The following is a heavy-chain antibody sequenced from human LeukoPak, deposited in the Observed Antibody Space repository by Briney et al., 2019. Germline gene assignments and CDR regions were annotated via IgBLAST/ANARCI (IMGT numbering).Heavy chain of an antibody. V-gene: IGHV3-21*01. D-gene: IGHD2-15*01. J-gene: IGHJ6*02. CDR1: GFTFSSYS. CDR2: IISSSSYI. Sequence: SGGSLRLSGAASGFTFSSYSMNGFRQAPGKGLDGVSSIISSSSYIYYADSVKGRFTISRDNAKHSLYLQMNSLRAEDTAVYYCARLGYCSGGSCYENQHYYYGMDVWGQGTTVTVSS. CDR3: ARLGYCSGGSCYENQHYYYGMDV.